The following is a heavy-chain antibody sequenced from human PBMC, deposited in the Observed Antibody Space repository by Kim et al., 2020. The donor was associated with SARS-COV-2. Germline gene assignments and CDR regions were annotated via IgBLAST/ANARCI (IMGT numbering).Heavy chain of an antibody. CDR3: ARLTNTIPRYYFDY. Sequence: SETLSLTCTVSGGSLSSTIYYWGWVRQPPGKGLEWIANIYYSGSTYYNPSLKSRITISVDTSKNQFSLKLSSVTAADTAVYYCARLTNTIPRYYFDYWGQGTLVTVSS. CDR1: GGSLSSTIYY. J-gene: IGHJ4*02. CDR2: IYYSGST. V-gene: IGHV4-39*01. D-gene: IGHD3-9*01.